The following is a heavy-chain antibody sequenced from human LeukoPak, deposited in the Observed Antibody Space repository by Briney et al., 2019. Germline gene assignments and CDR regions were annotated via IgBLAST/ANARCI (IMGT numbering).Heavy chain of an antibody. V-gene: IGHV3-11*01. CDR1: GFTFSDYY. D-gene: IGHD3-22*01. Sequence: GGSLRLSCAASGFTFSDYYMSWIRQAPGKGLEWVSYISSSGSTIYYADSVKGRFTISRDNAKNSLYLQMNSLRAEDTAVYYCARDRPYYYDSTLSCFGYWGQGTLVTVSS. CDR2: ISSSGSTI. CDR3: ARDRPYYYDSTLSCFGY. J-gene: IGHJ4*02.